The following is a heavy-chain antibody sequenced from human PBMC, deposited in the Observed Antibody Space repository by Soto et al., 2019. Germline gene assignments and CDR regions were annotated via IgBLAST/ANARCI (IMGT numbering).Heavy chain of an antibody. V-gene: IGHV3-53*01. D-gene: IGHD3-22*01. CDR2: IYSGGST. Sequence: VGSLRLSCAASWFTVSSNYMSWVRQAPGKGLEWVSVIYSGGSTYYADSVKGRFTISRDNSKNTLYLQMNSLRAEDTAVYYCARDQWRSGYPYGLDYWGQGTLVTVSS. CDR1: WFTVSSNY. CDR3: ARDQWRSGYPYGLDY. J-gene: IGHJ4*02.